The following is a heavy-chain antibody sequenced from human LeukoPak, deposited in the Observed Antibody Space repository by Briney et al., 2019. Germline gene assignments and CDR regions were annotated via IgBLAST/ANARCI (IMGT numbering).Heavy chain of an antibody. J-gene: IGHJ3*02. CDR1: GFIFSSYA. CDR2: IRYDGSNK. V-gene: IGHV3-30*02. D-gene: IGHD2-2*01. Sequence: GGSLRLSCAASGFIFSSYAMSWARQAPGQGLEWVAFIRYDGSNKYYADSVKGRFTISRDNSKNTLYLQMNSLRAEDTAVYYCAKDLRGYQLLSEDAFDIWGRGTMVTVSS. CDR3: AKDLRGYQLLSEDAFDI.